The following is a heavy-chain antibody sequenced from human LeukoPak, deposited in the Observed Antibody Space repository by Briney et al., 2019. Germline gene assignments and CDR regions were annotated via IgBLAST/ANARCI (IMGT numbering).Heavy chain of an antibody. J-gene: IGHJ4*02. D-gene: IGHD5-18*01. CDR1: GGSIRGFY. CDR2: IYTSGST. Sequence: WETLSLPCTVSGGSIRGFYWSCIRPTAGEGREWIGRIYTSGSTNYNPSLKSRVTMSLDTSKNQFSLKLSSVTAADTAVYYCARVKLSHGYSYGYNPYYFDYWGQGTLVTVSS. CDR3: ARVKLSHGYSYGYNPYYFDY. V-gene: IGHV4-4*07.